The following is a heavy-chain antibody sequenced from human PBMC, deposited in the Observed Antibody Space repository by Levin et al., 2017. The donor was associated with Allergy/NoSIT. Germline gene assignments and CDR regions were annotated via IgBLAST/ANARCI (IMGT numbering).Heavy chain of an antibody. V-gene: IGHV3-11*01. Sequence: SCAASGFPFSTYYMNWIRQAPGKGLEWVSYISSSDTIYYADSVKGRFTISRDNAKNSLYLQMNRLRAEDTAVYYCARDRSDGYSNFDYWGQGTLVTVSS. J-gene: IGHJ4*02. CDR3: ARDRSDGYSNFDY. CDR2: ISSSDTI. CDR1: GFPFSTYY. D-gene: IGHD5-24*01.